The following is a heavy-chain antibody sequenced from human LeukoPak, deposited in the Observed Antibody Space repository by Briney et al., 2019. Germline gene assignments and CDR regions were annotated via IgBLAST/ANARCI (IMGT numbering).Heavy chain of an antibody. CDR2: INSDRRST. CDR3: ARGGAAMAYY. J-gene: IGHJ4*02. D-gene: IGHD5-18*01. Sequence: XWVSRINSDRRSTSDRDSVKGRFTISRDNAKNTLYLQMNSLRAEDTAVYYCARGGAAMAYYWGQGTLVTVSS. V-gene: IGHV3-74*01.